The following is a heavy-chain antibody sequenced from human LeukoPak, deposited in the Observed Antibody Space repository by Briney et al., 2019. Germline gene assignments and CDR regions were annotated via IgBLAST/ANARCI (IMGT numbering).Heavy chain of an antibody. CDR3: ARLPRTPYHGMDV. J-gene: IGHJ6*02. CDR2: INHSGST. CDR1: GGSFSGYY. Sequence: SETLSLTCAVYGGSFSGYYWSWIRQPPGKGLEWIGEINHSGSTNYNPSLKSRVTISVDTSKNQFSLKLSSVTAADTAVYYCARLPRTPYHGMDVWGQGTTVTVSS. V-gene: IGHV4-34*01.